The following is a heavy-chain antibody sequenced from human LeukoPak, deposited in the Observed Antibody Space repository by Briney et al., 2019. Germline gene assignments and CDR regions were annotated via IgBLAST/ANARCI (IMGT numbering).Heavy chain of an antibody. CDR2: IYYSGST. J-gene: IGHJ3*02. CDR1: GGSISSYY. CDR3: ARHQGVMYYYDSGGDAFDI. V-gene: IGHV4-59*08. D-gene: IGHD3-22*01. Sequence: SSETLSLTCTVSGGSISSYYWSWIRQPPGKGLEWIGYIYYSGSTNYNPSLKSRVTISVDTSKNQFSLKLSSVTAADTAVYYCARHQGVMYYYDSGGDAFDIWGQGTMVTVSS.